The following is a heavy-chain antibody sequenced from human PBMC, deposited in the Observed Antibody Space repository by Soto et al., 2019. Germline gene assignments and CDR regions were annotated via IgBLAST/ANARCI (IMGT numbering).Heavy chain of an antibody. Sequence: EVQLRQSGGGVVQPGGSLRLSCVASGFSFNNYAMTWVRQAPGKGLEWVSGISGSGDGTYYADSVKDRFSVSRDKSTSTVHLQMSSLRVEDTAVDYCAKDKGLRGSSYFGDWGQGAQVIVSS. J-gene: IGHJ4*02. CDR2: ISGSGDGT. D-gene: IGHD3-16*01. CDR1: GFSFNNYA. CDR3: AKDKGLRGSSYFGD. V-gene: IGHV3-23*01.